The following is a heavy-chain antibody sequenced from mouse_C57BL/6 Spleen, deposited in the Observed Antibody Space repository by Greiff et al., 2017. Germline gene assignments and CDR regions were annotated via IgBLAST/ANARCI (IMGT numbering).Heavy chain of an antibody. D-gene: IGHD1-1*01. J-gene: IGHJ2*01. CDR2: IRNKANGYTT. Sequence: EVKLVESGGGLVQPGGSLSLSCAASGFTFTDYYMSWVRQPPGKALEWLGFIRNKANGYTTEYSASVKGRFTISRDNSQSILYLQMNALRAEDSATYYWARSDTTVVVSYYFDYWGQGTTLTVSS. V-gene: IGHV7-3*01. CDR1: GFTFTDYY. CDR3: ARSDTTVVVSYYFDY.